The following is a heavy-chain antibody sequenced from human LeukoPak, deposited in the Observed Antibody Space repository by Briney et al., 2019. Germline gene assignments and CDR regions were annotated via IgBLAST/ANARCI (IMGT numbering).Heavy chain of an antibody. CDR2: FYTGGRT. D-gene: IGHD6-6*01. CDR3: ASHVVDDAFDI. V-gene: IGHV4-4*07. J-gene: IGHJ3*02. CDR1: GGSISSYY. Sequence: SETLSLTCTVSGGSISSYYWSWIRQPAGKGLEWIGRFYTGGRTDYNPSLRSRVTILVDTSRNQVSLKLSSVTAADTAVYYCASHVVDDAFDIWGQGTMVTVSS.